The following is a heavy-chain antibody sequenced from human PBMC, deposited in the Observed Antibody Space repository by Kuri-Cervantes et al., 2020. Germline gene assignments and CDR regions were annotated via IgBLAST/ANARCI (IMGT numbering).Heavy chain of an antibody. CDR1: GDSISSSSW. J-gene: IGHJ4*02. V-gene: IGHV4/OR15-8*01. Sequence: QTLSLTCVVSGDSISSSSWWSWVRQSPTKGLEWIGEIYHSVSNNYNPSLKSRVTISLDKSGNHFSLKLSSVTAADTAVYYCARTTGTNIIDYWGQGTLVTVSS. CDR3: ARTTGTNIIDY. CDR2: IYHSVSN. D-gene: IGHD1-1*01.